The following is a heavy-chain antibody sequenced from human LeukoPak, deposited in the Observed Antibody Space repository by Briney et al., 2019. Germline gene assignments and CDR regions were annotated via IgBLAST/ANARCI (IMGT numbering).Heavy chain of an antibody. CDR3: ARVLRFAPYSFDY. J-gene: IGHJ4*02. V-gene: IGHV1-18*04. Sequence: ASVKVSCKASGYTFSTYGITWVRQAPGQGLEWMGWISGYDANKKYTQRLQGRVTMTTDTSTNTAYMELRSLRSDDTAVYYCARVLRFAPYSFDYWGQGTLVTVSS. CDR1: GYTFSTYG. CDR2: ISGYDANK. D-gene: IGHD2-21*01.